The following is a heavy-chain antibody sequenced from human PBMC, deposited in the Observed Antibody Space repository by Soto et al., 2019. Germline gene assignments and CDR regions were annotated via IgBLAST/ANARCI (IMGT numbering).Heavy chain of an antibody. CDR2: IYYSGST. J-gene: IGHJ6*02. D-gene: IGHD6-6*01. V-gene: IGHV4-30-4*01. CDR1: GGSISSGDYY. Sequence: QVQLQESGPGLVKPSQTLSLTCTVSGGSISSGDYYWSWILQPPGKGLEWIGYIYYSGSTYYNPSLKNRVTISVDTCKNHFSMEPSTVTASVTAVYYCASLEYSSSISLWPGDYYGMDVWGQGTTVTVSS. CDR3: ASLEYSSSISLWPGDYYGMDV.